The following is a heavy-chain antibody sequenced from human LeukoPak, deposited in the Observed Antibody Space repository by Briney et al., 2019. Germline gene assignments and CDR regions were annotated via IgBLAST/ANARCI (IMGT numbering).Heavy chain of an antibody. CDR3: ARDSSGSYGTNWFDP. CDR1: GGSISSYY. CDR2: IYYSGST. D-gene: IGHD1-26*01. J-gene: IGHJ5*02. V-gene: IGHV4-59*01. Sequence: SETLSLTCTVSGGSISSYYWSWIRQPPGKGLEWIGYIYYSGSTNYNPSLKSRVTISVDTSKNQFSLKLSSVTAADTAVYYCARDSSGSYGTNWFDPWGQGTLVTVSS.